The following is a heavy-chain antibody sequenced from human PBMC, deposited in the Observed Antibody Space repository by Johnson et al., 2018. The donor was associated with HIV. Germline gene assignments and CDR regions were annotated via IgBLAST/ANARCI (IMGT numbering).Heavy chain of an antibody. D-gene: IGHD4-23*01. CDR1: GFTFDDYG. CDR3: ARDPGNGGRPFDAFDI. J-gene: IGHJ3*02. V-gene: IGHV3-20*04. Sequence: EVQLVESGGGVVQPGRSLRLSCAASGFTFDDYGMSWVRQAPGKGLAWVSGINWNGGRTGYADSVKGRFTISRDNSKNTVFLQMDSLRGEDTADYYCARDPGNGGRPFDAFDIWGQGAMVTVSS. CDR2: INWNGGRT.